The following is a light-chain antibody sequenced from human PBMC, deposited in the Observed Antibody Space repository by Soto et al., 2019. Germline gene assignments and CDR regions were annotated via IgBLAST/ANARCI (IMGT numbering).Light chain of an antibody. J-gene: IGKJ1*01. CDR1: QIVSSSY. Sequence: EIVLTQSPATLSLSPGERATLSCGASQIVSSSYLAWYQQKPGLAPRLLIYDASSRATGISDRFSGSGSGTDFTLTISRLEPEDFAVYYCQQYGSSPPAWTFGQGTKVDI. CDR2: DAS. CDR3: QQYGSSPPAWT. V-gene: IGKV3D-20*01.